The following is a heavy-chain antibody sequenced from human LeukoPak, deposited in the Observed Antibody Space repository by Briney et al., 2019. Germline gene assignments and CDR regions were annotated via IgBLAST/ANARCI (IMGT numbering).Heavy chain of an antibody. J-gene: IGHJ4*02. CDR2: IIPIFGTA. CDR3: ARARTNCSGGSCYRPLDY. CDR1: GGTFSSYA. D-gene: IGHD2-15*01. Sequence: SVKVSCKASGGTFSSYAISWVRQAPGQGLEWMGGIIPIFGTANYAQKFQGRVTITTDESTSTAYMELSSLRSEDTAVYYCARARTNCSGGSCYRPLDYWGQGTLVTVSS. V-gene: IGHV1-69*05.